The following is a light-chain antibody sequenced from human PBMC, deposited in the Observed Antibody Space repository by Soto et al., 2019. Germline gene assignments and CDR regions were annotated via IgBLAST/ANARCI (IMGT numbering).Light chain of an antibody. V-gene: IGKV3-11*01. CDR3: QQRGEWPPGAT. J-gene: IGKJ5*01. CDR1: QSIRNS. CDR2: DAS. Sequence: EIVLTQSPATLSLSPGERATLSCRASQSIRNSLAWYQQKPGQAPRLLIYDASNSATGIPTRFSGSGSGTDFTLTISSLEPEDFAVYYCQQRGEWPPGATFGQGTRLEIK.